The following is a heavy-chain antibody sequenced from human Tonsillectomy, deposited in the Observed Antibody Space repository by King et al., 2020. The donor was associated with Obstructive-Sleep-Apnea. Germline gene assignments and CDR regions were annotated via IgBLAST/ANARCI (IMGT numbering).Heavy chain of an antibody. Sequence: QLVQSGAEVKKPGESLKISCQGSGYSFSRYWIAWVRQMPGKGLEWMGLVYPVDSHTKYSPSFQGQVTISADKSISTAYLPWSGLKASDTAMYFCARGHYYDGLDVWGQGTTVTVSS. J-gene: IGHJ6*02. CDR3: ARGHYYDGLDV. CDR2: VYPVDSHT. CDR1: GYSFSRYW. V-gene: IGHV5-51*01.